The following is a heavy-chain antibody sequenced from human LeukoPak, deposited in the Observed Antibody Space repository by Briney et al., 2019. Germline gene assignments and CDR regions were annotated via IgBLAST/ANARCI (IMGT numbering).Heavy chain of an antibody. CDR2: ISSSSSTI. D-gene: IGHD3-10*01. CDR1: GFTFSSYS. J-gene: IGHJ4*02. CDR3: AKVSLWFGELSD. Sequence: GGSLRLSCAASGFTFSSYSMNWVRQAPGKGLEWVSYISSSSSTIYYADSVKGRFTISRDNSKNTLYLQMNSLRAEDTAVYYCAKVSLWFGELSDWGQGTLVTVCS. V-gene: IGHV3-48*01.